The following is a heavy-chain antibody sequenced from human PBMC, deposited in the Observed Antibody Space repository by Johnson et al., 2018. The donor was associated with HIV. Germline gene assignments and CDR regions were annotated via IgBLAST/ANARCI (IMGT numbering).Heavy chain of an antibody. CDR2: INSDGTNT. CDR3: ASAYTANI. D-gene: IGHD2-21*02. CDR1: GFTFSSYA. V-gene: IGHV3-74*02. Sequence: VQLVESGGGVVQPGRSLRLSCAASGFTFSSYAMHWVRQAPGKGLVWVSRINSDGTNTTYADSVKGRFTISRDNARNTLFLQMHSLRAEDTAVYYCASAYTANIWGQGTKVTVSS. J-gene: IGHJ3*02.